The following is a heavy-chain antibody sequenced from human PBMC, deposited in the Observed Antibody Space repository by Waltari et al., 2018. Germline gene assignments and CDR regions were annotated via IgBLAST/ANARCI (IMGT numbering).Heavy chain of an antibody. V-gene: IGHV4-34*01. CDR1: GGPFTDYY. Sequence: QVQLHQWGAGLLKPSETLSLTCAVSGGPFTDYYWSWIRQSPDKGLEWIGEISHSGSTNYNPSLKSRVTMSVDTIKKQFSLKLTSVTAADTAVYFCARTWGYSPPLGWFDPWGRGTRVTVSS. J-gene: IGHJ5*02. D-gene: IGHD1-26*01. CDR2: ISHSGST. CDR3: ARTWGYSPPLGWFDP.